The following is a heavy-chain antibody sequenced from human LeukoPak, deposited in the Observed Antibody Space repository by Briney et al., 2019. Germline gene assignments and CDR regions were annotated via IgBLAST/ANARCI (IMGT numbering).Heavy chain of an antibody. Sequence: GGSLTLSCAASGFTFSSHAMSWVRQAPGEGREWVSSISGMGGIKYYAGYVKGRFTTSRDNSKNTLYLQMNSLRAEVTGVYYCAKGVRGIVGAGVVLPFDYWGQGTLVTVSS. J-gene: IGHJ4*02. CDR1: GFTFSSHA. CDR2: ISGMGGIK. V-gene: IGHV3-23*01. CDR3: AKGVRGIVGAGVVLPFDY. D-gene: IGHD1-26*01.